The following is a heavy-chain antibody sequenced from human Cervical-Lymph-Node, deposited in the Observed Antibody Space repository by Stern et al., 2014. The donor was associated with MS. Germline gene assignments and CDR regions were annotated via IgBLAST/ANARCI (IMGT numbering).Heavy chain of an antibody. CDR3: AHSSLSVGVSFDY. D-gene: IGHD3-10*01. CDR1: GFSLNTIGEG. V-gene: IGHV2-5*02. Sequence: VTLKESGPTLVKPTQTLTLTCRVSGFSLNTIGEGVGWIRQPPGKALEWLALLYWDDDRRYSPSLKDRLTITKDTSKSLVVLKMTNMDPLDTATYYCAHSSLSVGVSFDYWGQGTLITVSS. J-gene: IGHJ4*02. CDR2: LYWDDDR.